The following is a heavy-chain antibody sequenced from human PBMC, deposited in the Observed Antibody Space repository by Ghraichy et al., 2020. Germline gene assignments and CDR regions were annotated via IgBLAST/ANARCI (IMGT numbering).Heavy chain of an antibody. V-gene: IGHV3-48*01. CDR2: ITSDTKTI. D-gene: IGHD5-18*01. J-gene: IGHJ4*01. Sequence: GGSLRLSEIGTAHVCTIVTFKNVVRRPVQGKKKIAYITSDTKTIKYADSVKGRFTISRDNAKNSLYLQMSSLRPEDTAMYYCARSVEYSFDNWGHGTLVTVFS. CDR1: AHVCTIVT. CDR3: ARSVEYSFDN.